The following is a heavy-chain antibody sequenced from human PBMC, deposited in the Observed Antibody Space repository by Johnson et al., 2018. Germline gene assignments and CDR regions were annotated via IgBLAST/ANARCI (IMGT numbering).Heavy chain of an antibody. CDR2: FSGSGSST. CDR1: GFTFSTYT. CDR3: AKAGWGGSYYSHYGMDV. V-gene: IGHV3-23*04. J-gene: IGHJ6*02. D-gene: IGHD1-26*01. Sequence: VQLVQSGGGLVQPGGSLRLSCVASGFTFSTYTMRWVRQAPGKGLEWVSTFSGSGSSTYYADSVKGRFTISRDNSKNTLYMQMNSLRPEDTAVFYWAKAGWGGSYYSHYGMDVWGQGTTVTVSS.